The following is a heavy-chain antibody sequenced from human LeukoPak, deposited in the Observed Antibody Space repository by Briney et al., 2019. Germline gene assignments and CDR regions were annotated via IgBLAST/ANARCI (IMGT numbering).Heavy chain of an antibody. CDR1: GYTFTSYG. Sequence: ASVKVSCKASGYTFTSYGISWVRQAPGQGLEWMGWISAYNGNTNYAQKLQGRVTMTTDTSTSTAYMELRSLRSDDTAVYYCARSSWSSPSNWFDPWGQGTLVTVSS. CDR2: ISAYNGNT. J-gene: IGHJ5*02. CDR3: ARSSWSSPSNWFDP. V-gene: IGHV1-18*01. D-gene: IGHD6-13*01.